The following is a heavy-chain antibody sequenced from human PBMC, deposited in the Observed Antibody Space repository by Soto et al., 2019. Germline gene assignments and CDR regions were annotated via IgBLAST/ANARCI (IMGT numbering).Heavy chain of an antibody. Sequence: QVQLVQSGAEVKKPGSSVKVSCKASGGTFSSYAISWVRQAPGQGLEWMGGIIPIFGTANYAQKFQGRVTITADESTSTAYMELSSLRSEDTAVYYCAREMSGCRGAWYYGMDVWGQGTTVTVSS. D-gene: IGHD1-26*01. CDR3: AREMSGCRGAWYYGMDV. J-gene: IGHJ6*02. CDR2: IIPIFGTA. CDR1: GGTFSSYA. V-gene: IGHV1-69*01.